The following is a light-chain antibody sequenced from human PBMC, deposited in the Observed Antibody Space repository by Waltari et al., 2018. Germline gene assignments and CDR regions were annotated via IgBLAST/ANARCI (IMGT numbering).Light chain of an antibody. Sequence: EIVLTQSPGTLSLSPGERATLSCRASQSVAKYLAWYQQKPGQAPRLLIYHTSNRANGIPDRFSGRGSGTDFSLTISRLDPEDFAVYYCQKYDSLPATFGQGTKVEIK. CDR3: QKYDSLPAT. CDR1: QSVAKY. J-gene: IGKJ1*01. CDR2: HTS. V-gene: IGKV3-20*01.